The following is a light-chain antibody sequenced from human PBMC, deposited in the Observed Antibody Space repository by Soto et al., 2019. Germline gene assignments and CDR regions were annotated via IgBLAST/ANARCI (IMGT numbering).Light chain of an antibody. J-gene: IGKJ4*01. CDR3: QQYDNLLT. CDR1: QDISHY. CDR2: DAS. V-gene: IGKV1-33*01. Sequence: DIPMTQSPSSLSASVGDSVTITCQASQDISHYLNWYQQKPGKAPKLLIYDASNLETGVPSRFSGSGSGTDFTFTISSLQPEDITTYYCQQYDNLLTFGGGTKVEIK.